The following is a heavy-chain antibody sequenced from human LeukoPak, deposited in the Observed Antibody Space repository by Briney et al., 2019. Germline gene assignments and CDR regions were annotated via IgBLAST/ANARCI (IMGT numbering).Heavy chain of an antibody. CDR2: IWYDGSNK. V-gene: IGHV3-33*01. D-gene: IGHD3-10*01. J-gene: IGHJ4*02. CDR3: AGYSMVRGLDY. CDR1: GFTFSSYA. Sequence: GGSLRLSCAASGFTFSSYAMHWVRQAPGKGLEWVALIWYDGSNKYYADSVKGRFTISRDNSKNTLYLQMNSLRAEDTAVYYCAGYSMVRGLDYWGQGTLVTVSS.